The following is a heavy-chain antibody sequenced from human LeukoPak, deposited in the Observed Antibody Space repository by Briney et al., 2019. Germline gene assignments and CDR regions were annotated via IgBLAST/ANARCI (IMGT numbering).Heavy chain of an antibody. CDR1: GFTFSSYW. V-gene: IGHV3-7*01. Sequence: GGSLRLSCAASGFTFSSYWMSWVRQAPGKGLEWVANIKQDGSEKHYVDSVKGRFTISRDNAKNSLYLQMNSLRAEDTAVYYCAREWAHYYDSSAFDYWGQGTLVTVSS. D-gene: IGHD3-22*01. CDR2: IKQDGSEK. J-gene: IGHJ4*02. CDR3: AREWAHYYDSSAFDY.